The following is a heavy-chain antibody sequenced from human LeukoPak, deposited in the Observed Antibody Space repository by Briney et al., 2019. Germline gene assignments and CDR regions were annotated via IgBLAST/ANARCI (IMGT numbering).Heavy chain of an antibody. CDR2: IYSGGNT. J-gene: IGHJ4*02. CDR1: GFTVSSSF. D-gene: IGHD2-21*02. CDR3: VKDKRTDPNRAGACYFDY. V-gene: IGHV3-66*01. Sequence: GGSLRLSCSPSGFTVSSSFISWVRQAPGKGLQWVSIIYSGGNTYYADPVMGRFTVSRDDSKNTVYLQMNSLRAEDTAMYYCVKDKRTDPNRAGACYFDYWGQGTLVTVSS.